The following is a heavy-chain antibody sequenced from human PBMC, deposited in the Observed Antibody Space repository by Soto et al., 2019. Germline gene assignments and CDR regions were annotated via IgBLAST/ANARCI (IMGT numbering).Heavy chain of an antibody. V-gene: IGHV5-51*01. CDR2: IYPGDSDT. J-gene: IGHJ4*02. CDR3: ARILIIGTTRGSYFDY. D-gene: IGHD1-20*01. CDR1: GYNFSSYW. Sequence: GESLKISCKGSGYNFSSYWIGWVRQMPGKGLEWMGIIYPGDSDTRYSPSFQGQVTISVDKSISTAYLQWSSLKASDSAMYYCARILIIGTTRGSYFDYWGQGTLVTVSS.